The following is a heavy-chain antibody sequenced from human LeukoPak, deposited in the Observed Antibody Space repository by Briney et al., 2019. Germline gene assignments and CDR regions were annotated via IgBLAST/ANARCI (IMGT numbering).Heavy chain of an antibody. CDR3: ARVPGYYDILTGYGYYYYMGV. D-gene: IGHD3-9*01. CDR2: IYYSGST. Sequence: SETLSLTCTVSGGSISSNTYYWGWIRQPPGKGLEWIGYIYYSGSTNYNPSLKSRVTISVDTSKNQFSLKLSSVTAADTAVYYCARVPGYYDILTGYGYYYYMGVWGKGTTVTVSS. V-gene: IGHV4-61*05. CDR1: GGSISSNTYY. J-gene: IGHJ6*03.